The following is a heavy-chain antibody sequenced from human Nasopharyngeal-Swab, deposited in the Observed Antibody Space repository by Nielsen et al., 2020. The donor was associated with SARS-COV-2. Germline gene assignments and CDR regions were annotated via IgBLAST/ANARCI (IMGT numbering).Heavy chain of an antibody. D-gene: IGHD3-10*01. CDR2: IIRIFGAA. Sequence: SVKVSCKASVVTFSSYVISWLRQARGQGIEWMGGIIRIFGAANYAQKFQGRVTITAYESTSTAYMELSSLTSEDTAVYYCARGGYYGSGSYFHYYYGMDVWGQGTTVTVSS. CDR3: ARGGYYGSGSYFHYYYGMDV. V-gene: IGHV1-69*13. J-gene: IGHJ6*02. CDR1: VVTFSSYV.